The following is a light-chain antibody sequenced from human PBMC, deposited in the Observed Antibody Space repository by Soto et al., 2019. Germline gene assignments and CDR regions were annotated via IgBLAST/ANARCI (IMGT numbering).Light chain of an antibody. Sequence: DIQMTQSPSSLSASVGDRVTITCRASQSISSYLNWYRQKPGKAPKLLIYAASSLQSGVPSRFSGSGSGTDFTLTISSLQPEDFATYYCQQSYRTYTFGQGTKLEIK. CDR3: QQSYRTYT. CDR1: QSISSY. CDR2: AAS. J-gene: IGKJ2*01. V-gene: IGKV1-39*01.